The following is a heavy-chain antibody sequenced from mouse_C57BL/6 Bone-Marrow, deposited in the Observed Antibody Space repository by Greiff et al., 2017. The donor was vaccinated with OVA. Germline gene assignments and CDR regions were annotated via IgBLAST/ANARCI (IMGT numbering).Heavy chain of an antibody. J-gene: IGHJ3*01. CDR2: ISYDGSN. D-gene: IGHD1-1*01. CDR3: AKDYYFAY. V-gene: IGHV3-6*01. Sequence: EVKLMESGPGLVKPSQSLSLTCSVTGYSITSGYYWNWIRQFPGNKLEWLGYISYDGSNNYNPSLKNRISITRDTSKNQFFLMLNSVTTDDTATYYCAKDYYFAYWGQGTLVTVSA. CDR1: GYSITSGYY.